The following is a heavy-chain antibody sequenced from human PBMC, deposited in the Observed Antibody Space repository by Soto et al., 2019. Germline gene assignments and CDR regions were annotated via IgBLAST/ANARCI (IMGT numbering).Heavy chain of an antibody. D-gene: IGHD3-22*01. CDR3: ARSSDNLGYYRFAFDI. Sequence: GESLKISCKGSGYSFTSYWIGWVRQMPGKGLEWMGSIYPGDSDTRYSPSFQGQVTISADKSISTAYLQWSSLKASDIAIYYCARSSDNLGYYRFAFDIWGQGTMVTV. J-gene: IGHJ3*02. V-gene: IGHV5-51*01. CDR2: IYPGDSDT. CDR1: GYSFTSYW.